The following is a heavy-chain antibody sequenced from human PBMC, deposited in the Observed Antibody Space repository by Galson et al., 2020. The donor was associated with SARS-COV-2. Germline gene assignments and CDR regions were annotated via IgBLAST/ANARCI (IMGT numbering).Heavy chain of an antibody. CDR3: ASSIAAAGMGCEDYYYYMDV. Sequence: GESLKISCAASGFTFSSYGMHWVRQVPGKGLEWVAVIWYDGSNKYYADSVKGRFTISRDNSKNTLYLQMNSLRAEDTAVYYCASSIAAAGMGCEDYYYYMDVWGKGTTVTISS. D-gene: IGHD6-13*01. V-gene: IGHV3-33*01. J-gene: IGHJ6*03. CDR2: IWYDGSNK. CDR1: GFTFSSYG.